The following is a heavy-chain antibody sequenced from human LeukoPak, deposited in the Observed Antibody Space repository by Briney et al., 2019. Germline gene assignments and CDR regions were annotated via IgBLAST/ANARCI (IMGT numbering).Heavy chain of an antibody. CDR2: INSDGRST. CDR1: WFTFSSYG. J-gene: IGHJ6*02. CDR3: ARDKGYGMDV. Sequence: GGSLSLSCAASWFTFSSYGVHWVRQAPGKGLVWVSRINSDGRSTSYADSVKGRFTISRDNAKNTVYLQMNSLRAEDTAVYYCARDKGYGMDVWGQGTTVTVSS. V-gene: IGHV3-74*01.